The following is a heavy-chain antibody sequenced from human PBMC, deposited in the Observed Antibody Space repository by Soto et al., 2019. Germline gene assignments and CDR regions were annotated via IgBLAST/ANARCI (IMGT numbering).Heavy chain of an antibody. Sequence: QLQLQESGPGLVKPSETLSLTCTVSGGSISSSSYYWGWIRQPPGKGLEWIGSIYYSGSTYYNPSLKSRVTISVDTSKNQFSLKLSSVTAADTAVYYCARRYYDFWSGYWGAFDPWGQGTLVTVSS. CDR3: ARRYYDFWSGYWGAFDP. V-gene: IGHV4-39*01. CDR1: GGSISSSSYY. CDR2: IYYSGST. D-gene: IGHD3-3*01. J-gene: IGHJ5*02.